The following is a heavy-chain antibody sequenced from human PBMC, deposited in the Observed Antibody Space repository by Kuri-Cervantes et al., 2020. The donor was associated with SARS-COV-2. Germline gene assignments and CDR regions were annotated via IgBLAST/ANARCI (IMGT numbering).Heavy chain of an antibody. CDR3: ARSIVVVPAPFDY. V-gene: IGHV3-30*03. D-gene: IGHD2-2*01. CDR2: ISYDGSNK. Sequence: GESLKISCAASGFTFSSYSMNWVRQAPGKGLEWVAVISYDGSNKYYADPVKGRFTISRDNSKSTLYLQMNSLRAEDTAVYYCARSIVVVPAPFDYWGQGTLVTVSS. CDR1: GFTFSSYS. J-gene: IGHJ4*02.